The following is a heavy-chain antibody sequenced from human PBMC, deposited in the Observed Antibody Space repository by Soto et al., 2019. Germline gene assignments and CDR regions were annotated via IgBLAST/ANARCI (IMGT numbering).Heavy chain of an antibody. CDR2: IYYSGST. D-gene: IGHD6-6*01. CDR3: ARAVQLLVRALDF. CDR1: GGSISSGGYY. J-gene: IGHJ4*02. V-gene: IGHV4-31*01. Sequence: QVQLQESGPGLVKPSETLSLTCTVSGGSISSGGYYWSWIRQHPGKGLDWIGYIYYSGSTYYTPSLQLPLTLPVATSNNRFSLNLAPVTAADTAVYYCARAVQLLVRALDFCVQGPLVTLS.